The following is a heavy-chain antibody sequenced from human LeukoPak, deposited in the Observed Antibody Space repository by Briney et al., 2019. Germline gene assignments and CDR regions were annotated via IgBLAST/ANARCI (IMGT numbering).Heavy chain of an antibody. Sequence: PGGSLGLSCATSGFTFSDQFMDWVRLAPGKGLEWVGRARNKANSYTTEYAASVKGRFTISRDDSKNSLYLQMNSLKTEDTAMYYCARAKYSGSYFGFDIWGQGTMVTVSS. V-gene: IGHV3-72*01. J-gene: IGHJ3*02. CDR2: ARNKANSYTT. CDR3: ARAKYSGSYFGFDI. D-gene: IGHD1-26*01. CDR1: GFTFSDQF.